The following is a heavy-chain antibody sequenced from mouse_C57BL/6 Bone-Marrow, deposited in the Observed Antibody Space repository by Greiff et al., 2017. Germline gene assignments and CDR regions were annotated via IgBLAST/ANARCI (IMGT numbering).Heavy chain of an antibody. CDR1: GFTFSDYY. Sequence: EVMLVESGGGLVQPGGSLKLSCAASGFTFSDYYMYWVRQTPEKRLEWVAYISNGGGSTYYPDTVKGLFTISRDNAKNTLYLQMSRLKSDDTAMYYCARRRLDYWGQGTSVTVSS. CDR2: ISNGGGST. V-gene: IGHV5-12*01. D-gene: IGHD6-1*01. J-gene: IGHJ4*01. CDR3: ARRRLDY.